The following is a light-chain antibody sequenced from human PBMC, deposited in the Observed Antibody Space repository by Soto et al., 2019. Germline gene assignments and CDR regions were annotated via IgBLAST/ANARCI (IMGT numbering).Light chain of an antibody. CDR2: NNN. CDR1: SSNIGSSS. V-gene: IGLV1-44*01. J-gene: IGLJ1*01. Sequence: QSVLTQPPSASGTPGQRVTISCSGSSSNIGSSSVNWYQQLPGTAPKLLIYNNNQWPSGVPDRFSGSKSGTSASLAISWLQSEDEADDYWAAWDVTLNGIYVFGPGTKVTVL. CDR3: AAWDVTLNGIYV.